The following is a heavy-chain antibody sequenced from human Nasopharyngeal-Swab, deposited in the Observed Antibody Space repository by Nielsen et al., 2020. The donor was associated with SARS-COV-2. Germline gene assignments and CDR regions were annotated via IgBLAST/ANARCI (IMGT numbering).Heavy chain of an antibody. CDR3: ATHLPSKSDSSAPYLKS. V-gene: IGHV1-46*02. J-gene: IGHJ5*02. CDR2: ITPSGGAT. D-gene: IGHD3-22*01. CDR1: GFTFNQYY. Sequence: ASVKVSCKASGFTFNQYYMHWVRQAPGQGLEWMGVITPSGGATNYARKFQGRVTMTRDPSTSTVYLDLSSLKSEDTAVYYCATHLPSKSDSSAPYLKSWGQGTLVTVSS.